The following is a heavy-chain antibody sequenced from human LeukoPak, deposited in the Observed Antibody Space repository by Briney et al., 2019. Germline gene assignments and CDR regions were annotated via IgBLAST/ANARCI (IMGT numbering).Heavy chain of an antibody. CDR2: ISGSGGST. CDR3: ARDRAAGTYYFDY. V-gene: IGHV3-23*01. Sequence: GGSLRLSCAASGFAFSSYAMSWVRQAPGKGLEWVSAISGSGGSTYYADSVKGRFTISRDNSKNTLYLQMNSLRAEDTAVYYCARDRAAGTYYFDYWGQGTLVTVSS. D-gene: IGHD6-13*01. J-gene: IGHJ4*02. CDR1: GFAFSSYA.